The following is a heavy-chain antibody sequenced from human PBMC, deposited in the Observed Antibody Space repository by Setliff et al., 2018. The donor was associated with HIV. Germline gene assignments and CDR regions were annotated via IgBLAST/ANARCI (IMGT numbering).Heavy chain of an antibody. CDR2: IYPGDSDT. Sequence: GESLKISCKGSGYTFNTYWIGWVRQMPGKGLEWMGIIYPGDSDTTYSPSFQGHVTISADKSISTAYLQWSSLKGSDTAMYFCALLRGYYYGSGSYFLGYMDVWGKGTTVTVSS. J-gene: IGHJ6*03. CDR3: ALLRGYYYGSGSYFLGYMDV. V-gene: IGHV5-51*01. CDR1: GYTFNTYW. D-gene: IGHD3-10*01.